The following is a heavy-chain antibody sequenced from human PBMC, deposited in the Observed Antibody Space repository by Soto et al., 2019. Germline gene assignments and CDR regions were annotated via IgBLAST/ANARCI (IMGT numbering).Heavy chain of an antibody. J-gene: IGHJ4*02. D-gene: IGHD4-4*01. CDR1: GGTFSSYA. CDR2: IIPIFGTA. V-gene: IGHV1-69*12. Sequence: QVQLVQSGAEVKKPGSSVNVSCKASGGTFSSYAISWVRQAPGQGLEWMGGIIPIFGTANYAQKFQGRVTITADESTSTSYMELSSLRSEDTAVYYCAASNYAKGENVEFDYWGQGTLVTVSS. CDR3: AASNYAKGENVEFDY.